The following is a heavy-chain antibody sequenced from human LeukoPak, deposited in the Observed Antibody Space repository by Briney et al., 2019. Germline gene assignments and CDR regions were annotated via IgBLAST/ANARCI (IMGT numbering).Heavy chain of an antibody. CDR2: IIPIFGTA. D-gene: IGHD1-20*01. CDR1: GGTFSSYA. J-gene: IGHJ3*02. Sequence: GASVKVSCKASGGTFSSYAISWVRQAPGQGLEWMGGIIPIFGTANYAQKFQGRVTITADESTSTAYMELSSLRSEDTAVYYCAITITGTTPRFGAFDIWGQGTMVTVSS. V-gene: IGHV1-69*13. CDR3: AITITGTTPRFGAFDI.